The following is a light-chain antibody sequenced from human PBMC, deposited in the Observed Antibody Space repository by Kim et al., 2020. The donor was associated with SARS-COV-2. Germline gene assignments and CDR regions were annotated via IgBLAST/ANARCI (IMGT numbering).Light chain of an antibody. CDR3: QQYGNAPWT. Sequence: IALTQSPDTLSLSPGERATLSCRASQSVPSDYVAWYQQKPGQAPRLLIDGASRRATGIPVRFAGSGSGTDFSLTISGLELEDFAVYYCQQYGNAPWTFGQGTKVDIK. CDR1: QSVPSDY. V-gene: IGKV3-20*01. J-gene: IGKJ1*01. CDR2: GAS.